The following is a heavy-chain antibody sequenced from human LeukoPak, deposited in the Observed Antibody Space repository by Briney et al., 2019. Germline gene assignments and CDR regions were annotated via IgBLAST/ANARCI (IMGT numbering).Heavy chain of an antibody. V-gene: IGHV1-3*04. CDR2: INTDNGNT. D-gene: IGHD1-26*01. CDR3: AREKSQQWVDCLQY. CDR1: GFTFSTYA. Sequence: PGGSLRLSCSASGFTFSTYAMHWVRQAPGQRLEWMGWINTDNGNTHYLQKFQGRVTITRDTSASTTYMELSSLTSEDTAVYYCAREKSQQWVDCLQYWGQGTLVTVSS. J-gene: IGHJ4*02.